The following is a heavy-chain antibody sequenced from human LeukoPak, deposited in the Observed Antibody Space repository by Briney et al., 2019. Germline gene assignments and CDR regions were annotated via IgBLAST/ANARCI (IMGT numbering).Heavy chain of an antibody. CDR2: IYSGGST. Sequence: GGSLRLSCAASGFTVSSNYMSWVRRAPGKGLEWVSVIYSGGSTYYADSVKGRFTISRDNSKNTLYLQMNSLRAEDTAVYYCASPSGSYPEGFDYWGQGTLVTVSS. V-gene: IGHV3-53*01. D-gene: IGHD1-26*01. CDR1: GFTVSSNY. J-gene: IGHJ4*02. CDR3: ASPSGSYPEGFDY.